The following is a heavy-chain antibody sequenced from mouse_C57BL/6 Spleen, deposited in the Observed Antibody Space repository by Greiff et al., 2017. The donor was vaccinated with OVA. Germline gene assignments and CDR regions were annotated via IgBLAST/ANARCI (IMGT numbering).Heavy chain of an antibody. V-gene: IGHV1-66*01. D-gene: IGHD5-1*01. J-gene: IGHJ4*01. CDR3: ESGTYYDAMDY. Sequence: QVQLQQSGPELVKPGASVKISCKASGYSFTSYYIHWVKQRPGQGLEWIGWIYPGSGNTKYNEKFKGKATLTADTSSKTAYMQLISLTTEDSAVYYCESGTYYDAMDYWGQGTSVTVSS. CDR1: GYSFTSYY. CDR2: IYPGSGNT.